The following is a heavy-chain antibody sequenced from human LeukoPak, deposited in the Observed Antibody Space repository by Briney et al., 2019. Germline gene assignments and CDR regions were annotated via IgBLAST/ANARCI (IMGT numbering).Heavy chain of an antibody. CDR2: INPSGGRT. J-gene: IGHJ5*02. V-gene: IGHV1-46*01. CDR1: GYTFTSYY. Sequence: ASVKVSCKASGYTFTSYYMHWVRQAPGQGLEWMGIINPSGGRTSYAQKFQGRVTMTRDTSTSTVYMELSSLRSEETAVYYCARDRVRVTTVGNWFAGWGQGTLVTVSS. D-gene: IGHD4-4*01. CDR3: ARDRVRVTTVGNWFAG.